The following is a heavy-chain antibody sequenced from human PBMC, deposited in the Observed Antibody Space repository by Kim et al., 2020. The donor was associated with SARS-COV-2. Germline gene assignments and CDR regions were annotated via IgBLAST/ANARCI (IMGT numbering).Heavy chain of an antibody. Sequence: GGSLRLSCAASGFTFSSYAMHWVRQAPGKGLEWVAVISYDGSNKYYADSVKGRFTISRDNSKNTLYLQMNSLRAEDTAVYYCARSVDRTGSPPYYWGQGTLVTVSS. CDR1: GFTFSSYA. J-gene: IGHJ4*02. CDR3: ARSVDRTGSPPYY. CDR2: ISYDGSNK. V-gene: IGHV3-30*04. D-gene: IGHD3-9*01.